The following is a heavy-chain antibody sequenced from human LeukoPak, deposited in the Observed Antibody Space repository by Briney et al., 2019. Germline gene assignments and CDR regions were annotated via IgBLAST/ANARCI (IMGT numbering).Heavy chain of an antibody. V-gene: IGHV1-46*01. Sequence: ASVKVSCKASGYTFTIYYMHWVRQAPGQGLEWMGIINPSGGSTSYAQKFQGRVTMTRDTSTSTVYMELSSLRSEDTAVYYCATEPQYCSSTSCYKAPRYYYGMDVWGQGTTVTVSS. J-gene: IGHJ6*02. CDR1: GYTFTIYY. CDR2: INPSGGST. CDR3: ATEPQYCSSTSCYKAPRYYYGMDV. D-gene: IGHD2-2*02.